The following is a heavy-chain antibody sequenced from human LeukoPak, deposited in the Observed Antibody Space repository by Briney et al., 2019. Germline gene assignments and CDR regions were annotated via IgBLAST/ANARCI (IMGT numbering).Heavy chain of an antibody. CDR3: AKVPRWLVLPDAFDI. J-gene: IGHJ3*02. V-gene: IGHV3-23*01. CDR2: ISGSGGST. D-gene: IGHD6-19*01. CDR1: GFTFSSYA. Sequence: PGGSLRLSCAASGFTFSSYAMSWVRQAPGKGLERVSAISGSGGSTYYADSVKGRFTISRDNSKNTLYLQMNSLRAEDTAVYYCAKVPRWLVLPDAFDIWGQGTMVTVSS.